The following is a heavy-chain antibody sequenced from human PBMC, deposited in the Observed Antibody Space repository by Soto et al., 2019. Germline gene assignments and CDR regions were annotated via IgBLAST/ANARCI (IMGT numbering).Heavy chain of an antibody. J-gene: IGHJ3*02. V-gene: IGHV1-69*01. CDR3: ARNEAGYYASSGFSAFDI. CDR1: GGTFSGYA. D-gene: IGHD3-22*01. CDR2: IIPIFGTA. Sequence: QVQLVQSGAEVKKPGSSVKVSCKASGGTFSGYAISWVRQAPGQGLEWMGGIIPIFGTANYAQKFQGRVTITADESTSTAYMELSSLRSEDTAVYYCARNEAGYYASSGFSAFDIWGQGTMVTVSS.